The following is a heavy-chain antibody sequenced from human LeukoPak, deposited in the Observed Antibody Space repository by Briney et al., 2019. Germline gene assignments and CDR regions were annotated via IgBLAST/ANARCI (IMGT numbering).Heavy chain of an antibody. D-gene: IGHD2-21*01. Sequence: PGGSLRLSCVAPGFIFKNNGMHWVRQAPGKGLEWVAFIRFDESDKFYADSVKGRFTISRDISKNTLFLEMNGLRVDDTALYYCVKDNPVCESWGQGTLVIVSS. J-gene: IGHJ5*02. CDR1: GFIFKNNG. CDR3: VKDNPVCES. V-gene: IGHV3-30*02. CDR2: IRFDESDK.